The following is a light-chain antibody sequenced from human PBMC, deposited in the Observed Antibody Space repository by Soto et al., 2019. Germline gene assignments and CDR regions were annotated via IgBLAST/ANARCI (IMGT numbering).Light chain of an antibody. J-gene: IGKJ5*01. V-gene: IGKV1-9*01. Sequence: RATQGISSYLAWYQQKPGKAPKLLIYAASTLQSGVPSRFSGSGSGTDFTLTISSLQPEDFATYYCQQLNSYPQITFGQGTRLENK. CDR1: QGISSY. CDR3: QQLNSYPQIT. CDR2: AAS.